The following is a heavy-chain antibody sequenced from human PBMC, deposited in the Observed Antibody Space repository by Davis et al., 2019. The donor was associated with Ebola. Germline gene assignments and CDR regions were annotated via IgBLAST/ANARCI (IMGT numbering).Heavy chain of an antibody. CDR1: GFVFRNYV. CDR2: LGTIADT. V-gene: IGHV3-23*01. D-gene: IGHD1-26*01. CDR3: AKDTSNIWFDI. J-gene: IGHJ3*02. Sequence: PAGSLRLSCAASGFVFRNYVTSWVRQAPGKGLEWVSTLGTIADTYYADSVKGRFTVSRDNSKNTQYLQMNGLRVEDTAIYYCAKDTSNIWFDIWGQGTNVTVSS.